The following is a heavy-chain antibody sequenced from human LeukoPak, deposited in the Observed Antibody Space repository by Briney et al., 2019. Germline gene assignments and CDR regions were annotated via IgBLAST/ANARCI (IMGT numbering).Heavy chain of an antibody. CDR2: ISGSSNTI. J-gene: IGHJ5*02. V-gene: IGHV3-48*01. CDR1: GFTFSSFG. CDR3: ARDVILSSGSYWEPKPNWFDP. D-gene: IGHD3-10*01. Sequence: GGSLRLSCAASGFTFSSFGMTWVRQAPGKGLEWLSYISGSSNTIYYADSVKGRFTISRDNSKNTLYLQMNSLRAEDTAVYYCARDVILSSGSYWEPKPNWFDPWGQGTLVTVSS.